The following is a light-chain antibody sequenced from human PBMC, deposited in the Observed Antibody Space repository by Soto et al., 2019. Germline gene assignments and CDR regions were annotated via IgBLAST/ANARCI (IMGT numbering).Light chain of an antibody. CDR2: GAS. J-gene: IGKJ2*01. CDR3: LQYDNSPLNT. V-gene: IGKV3-20*01. CDR1: QSVSSSS. Sequence: EIVLTQSPGTLSLSPGERATLSCRASQSVSSSSLAWYQQKPGQAPRLLIYGASSRATGISDRLSGSGSGTDFSLTISRLEPEDFAVYYCLQYDNSPLNTFGQGTKVDIK.